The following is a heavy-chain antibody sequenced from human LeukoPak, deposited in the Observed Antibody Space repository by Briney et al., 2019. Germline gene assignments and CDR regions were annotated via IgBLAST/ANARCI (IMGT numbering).Heavy chain of an antibody. Sequence: SETLSLTCTVSGGSISSYYWSWIQQPPGKGLEWIGYIYYSGSTNYNPSLKSRVTISVDTSKNQFSLKLSSVTAADTAVYYCARGPVNYDYVWGSYRSLGFDYWGQGTLVTVSS. CDR3: ARGPVNYDYVWGSYRSLGFDY. D-gene: IGHD3-16*02. CDR2: IYYSGST. V-gene: IGHV4-59*12. CDR1: GGSISSYY. J-gene: IGHJ4*02.